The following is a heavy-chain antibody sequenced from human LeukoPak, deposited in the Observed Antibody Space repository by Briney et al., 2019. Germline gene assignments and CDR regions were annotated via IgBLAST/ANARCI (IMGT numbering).Heavy chain of an antibody. Sequence: SETLSLTCTVSGGSISSSSYYWGWIRQPPGKGLEWIGSIYYSGSTYYNPSLKSRVTISVDTSKKQFSLKLSSVTAADTAVYYCARVEEGYGSGRRENYYYYYLDVWGKGTTVTIFS. CDR2: IYYSGST. CDR3: ARVEEGYGSGRRENYYYYYLDV. D-gene: IGHD3-10*01. CDR1: GGSISSSSYY. V-gene: IGHV4-39*07. J-gene: IGHJ6*03.